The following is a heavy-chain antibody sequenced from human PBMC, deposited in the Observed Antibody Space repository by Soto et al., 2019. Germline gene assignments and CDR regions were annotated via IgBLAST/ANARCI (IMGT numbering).Heavy chain of an antibody. D-gene: IGHD3-10*01. CDR1: GFTFYDYG. CDR2: ISASRVSRAST. J-gene: IGHJ4*02. Sequence: GGSLRLSCAASGFTFYDYGMNWVRQAPGKGLEWVSGISASRVSRASTFYADSVKGRFTISRDDSKNTLYLQMKGLRPEDTAVYYCAKDATNHYGSGSFDYWGQGTPVTVS. V-gene: IGHV3-23*01. CDR3: AKDATNHYGSGSFDY.